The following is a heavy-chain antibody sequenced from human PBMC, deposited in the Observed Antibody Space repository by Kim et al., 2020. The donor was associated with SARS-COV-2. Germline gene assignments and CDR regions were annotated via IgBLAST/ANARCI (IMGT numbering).Heavy chain of an antibody. CDR1: GFNFEAYW. Sequence: GGSLRLSCEGSGFNFEAYWMSWVRQAPGKGLEWVANIKQNGGAQYYGASVKGRFIISRDNAKNFLYLQMNNLRADDTAVYYCVRGRMGNGSGYGAYWGQGALVIVSS. CDR2: IKQNGGAQ. V-gene: IGHV3-7*03. D-gene: IGHD2-15*01. CDR3: VRGRMGNGSGYGAY. J-gene: IGHJ4*02.